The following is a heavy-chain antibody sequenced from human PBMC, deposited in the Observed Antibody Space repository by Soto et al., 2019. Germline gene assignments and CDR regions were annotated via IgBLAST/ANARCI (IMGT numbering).Heavy chain of an antibody. D-gene: IGHD2-2*01. J-gene: IGHJ5*02. CDR1: GSTFTSAG. V-gene: IGHV1-18*04. Sequence: ASVKVDCKATGSTFTSAGISWVRHATGQGLEGMGWISAYNGNTNYAQKVQGRVTMTTDTSTSTADMEVRSLRSDDTAVHSRARDLTGSSPGLPAGGFEPWGQGTLV. CDR3: ARDLTGSSPGLPAGGFEP. CDR2: ISAYNGNT.